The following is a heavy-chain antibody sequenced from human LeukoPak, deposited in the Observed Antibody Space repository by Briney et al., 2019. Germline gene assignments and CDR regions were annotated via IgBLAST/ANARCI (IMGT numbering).Heavy chain of an antibody. CDR2: ISYDASNK. Sequence: PGRSLRLSCAASGFTFSTYAMHWVRQSPGKGLEWVAVISYDASNKYYADSVKGRFTISRDNSKNTLYLQMNSLRAEDTAVYYCARGTHYGDYWGQGTLVTVSS. J-gene: IGHJ4*02. D-gene: IGHD1-14*01. CDR3: ARGTHYGDY. V-gene: IGHV3-30-3*01. CDR1: GFTFSTYA.